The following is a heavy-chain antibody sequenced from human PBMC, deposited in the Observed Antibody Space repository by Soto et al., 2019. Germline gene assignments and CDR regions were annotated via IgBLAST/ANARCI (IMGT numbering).Heavy chain of an antibody. CDR1: EFTFSNHG. J-gene: IGHJ4*02. CDR3: ARVDY. CDR2: ISSGSSDT. Sequence: GGSLRLSCAASEFTFSNHGMHWVRQAPGKGLEWVASISSGSSDTWYADSVKGRFIISRDNAQNSLFLQMNTLRPEDTAIYYCARVDYWGTGTQVTVSS. V-gene: IGHV3-21*01.